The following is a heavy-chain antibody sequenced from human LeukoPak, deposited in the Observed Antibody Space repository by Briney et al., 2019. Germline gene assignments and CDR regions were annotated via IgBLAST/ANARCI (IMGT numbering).Heavy chain of an antibody. D-gene: IGHD3-3*01. Sequence: SETLSLTCTFSGASVSSYYWDWLRQTPGKGLEWIGYISDTGKTDSNPPLKSRVSISLGPANKQFSLRLRSVTAADSAVYYCATGYYEPFATWGPGILVSVSS. V-gene: IGHV4-59*02. CDR1: GASVSSYY. J-gene: IGHJ5*02. CDR2: ISDTGKT. CDR3: ATGYYEPFAT.